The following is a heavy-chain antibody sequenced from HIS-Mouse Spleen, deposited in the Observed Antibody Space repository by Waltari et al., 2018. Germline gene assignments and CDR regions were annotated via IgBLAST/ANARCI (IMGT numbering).Heavy chain of an antibody. D-gene: IGHD1-26*01. CDR3: ARFTPVSGSFDY. V-gene: IGHV3-66*01. J-gene: IGHJ4*02. CDR2: IYSGGST. Sequence: EVQLVESGGGLVQPGGSLRLSCAASGFPFSTPYMRWVRQAPGKGLEWVSVIYSGGSTYYADSVKGRFTISRDNSKNTLYLQMNSLRAEDTAVYYCARFTPVSGSFDYWGQGTLVTVSS. CDR1: GFPFSTPY.